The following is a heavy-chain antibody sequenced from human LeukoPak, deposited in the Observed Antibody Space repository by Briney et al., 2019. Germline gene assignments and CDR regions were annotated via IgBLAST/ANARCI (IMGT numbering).Heavy chain of an antibody. Sequence: SETLSLTCAVYGGSFSGYYWSWVRQPPGKGLEWIGDINHSGSTNYNPSLKSRVTISVDTSKNQFSLKLSSVTAADTAVYYCAREANYYGSGSYFEGTFDYWGQGSLVTVSS. CDR3: AREANYYGSGSYFEGTFDY. J-gene: IGHJ4*02. D-gene: IGHD3-10*01. CDR1: GGSFSGYY. CDR2: INHSGST. V-gene: IGHV4-34*01.